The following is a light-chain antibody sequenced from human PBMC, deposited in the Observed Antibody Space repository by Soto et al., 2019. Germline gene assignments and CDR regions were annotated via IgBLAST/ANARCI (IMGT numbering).Light chain of an antibody. V-gene: IGKV3-11*01. CDR3: QQRSNWPT. CDR2: DAS. Sequence: EIVLTQSPATLSLSPGERATLSCRASQTINNSLAWYQQKPGQPPRLLIYDASNRATGLPARFSGSGSGTDFTLTISSLEPEDFAVYYCQQRSNWPTFGQGTRLEIK. CDR1: QTINNS. J-gene: IGKJ5*01.